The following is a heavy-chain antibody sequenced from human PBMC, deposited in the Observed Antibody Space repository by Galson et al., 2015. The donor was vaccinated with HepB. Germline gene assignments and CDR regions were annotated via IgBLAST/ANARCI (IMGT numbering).Heavy chain of an antibody. CDR1: GFTFSSYV. D-gene: IGHD6-13*01. CDR3: AKPKPKLDSSSWYVRFDY. CDR2: ISDNGGSS. J-gene: IGHJ4*02. V-gene: IGHV3-23*01. Sequence: SLRLSCAASGFTFSSYVLSWVRQAPGKGLEWVSTISDNGGSSFYADSVKGRFTISRDNSRDTLYLQMNSLRVEDTAVYYCAKPKPKLDSSSWYVRFDYWGQGNLVTVSS.